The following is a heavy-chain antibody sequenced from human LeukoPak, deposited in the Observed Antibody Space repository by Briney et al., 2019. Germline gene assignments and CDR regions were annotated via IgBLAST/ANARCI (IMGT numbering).Heavy chain of an antibody. D-gene: IGHD2-15*01. CDR1: GFTFSSYA. Sequence: PGGSLRLSCAASGFTFSSYAMSWVRQAPGKGLEWVSAISGSGGSTYYADSVKGRFTISRDNSKNTLYLQMNSLRAEDTAVYYCAKDQIPIVVVVAGGSLSLDYWGQGTLVTVSS. J-gene: IGHJ4*02. CDR3: AKDQIPIVVVVAGGSLSLDY. V-gene: IGHV3-23*01. CDR2: ISGSGGST.